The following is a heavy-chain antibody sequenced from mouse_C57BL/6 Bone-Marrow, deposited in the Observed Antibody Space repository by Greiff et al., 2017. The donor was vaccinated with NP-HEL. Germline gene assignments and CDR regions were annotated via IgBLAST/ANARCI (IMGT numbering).Heavy chain of an antibody. CDR3: TRGGHYYGSSYRDFDY. CDR1: GFTFSSYA. V-gene: IGHV5-9-1*02. CDR2: ISSGGDYI. D-gene: IGHD1-1*01. J-gene: IGHJ2*01. Sequence: EVQGVESGEGLVKPGGSLKLSCAASGFTFSSYAMSWVRQTPEKRLEWVAYISSGGDYIYYADTVKGRFTISRDNARNTLYLQMSSLKSEDTAMYYCTRGGHYYGSSYRDFDYWGQGTTLTVSS.